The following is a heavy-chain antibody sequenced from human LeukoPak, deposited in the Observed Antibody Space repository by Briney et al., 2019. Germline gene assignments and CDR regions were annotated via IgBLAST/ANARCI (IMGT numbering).Heavy chain of an antibody. Sequence: PGGSLRLSCAASGFTFSSYSMNWVRQAPGKGLEWVSSISSSSSYIYYADSVKGRFTISRDNAKNSLYLQMNSLRAEDTAVYYCARDPRGSYRYFDYWGQGTLVIVSS. D-gene: IGHD1-26*01. V-gene: IGHV3-21*01. CDR2: ISSSSSYI. CDR1: GFTFSSYS. CDR3: ARDPRGSYRYFDY. J-gene: IGHJ4*02.